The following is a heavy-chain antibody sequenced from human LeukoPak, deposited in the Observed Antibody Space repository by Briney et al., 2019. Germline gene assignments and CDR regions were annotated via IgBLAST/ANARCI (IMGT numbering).Heavy chain of an antibody. J-gene: IGHJ4*02. V-gene: IGHV3-21*01. CDR3: ARVPAGTYYKGFGSIDS. CDR1: GFTFSTYS. D-gene: IGHD1-26*01. Sequence: PGGSLRLSCAASGFTFSTYSMNWVRQAPGKGLEWVSSITTSSTSIYYADSVKGRFTISRDNAKSSLYLQMNSLRAEDTAVYYCARVPAGTYYKGFGSIDSSGEGAQVTVSS. CDR2: ITTSSTSI.